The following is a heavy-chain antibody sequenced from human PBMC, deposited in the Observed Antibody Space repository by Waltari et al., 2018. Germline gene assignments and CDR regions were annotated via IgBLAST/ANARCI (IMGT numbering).Heavy chain of an antibody. V-gene: IGHV4-30-4*08. J-gene: IGHJ3*02. CDR1: GGSIRSGDYY. CDR3: ARYCSSTSCLNDAFDI. CDR2: IYYSGST. D-gene: IGHD2-2*01. Sequence: QVQLQESGPGLVKPSQTLSLTCTVPGGSIRSGDYYWSWVRQPPGKGLEWIGYIYYSGSTYYNPSLKSRVTISVDTSKNQFSLKLSSVTAADTAVYYCARYCSSTSCLNDAFDIWGQGTMVTVSS.